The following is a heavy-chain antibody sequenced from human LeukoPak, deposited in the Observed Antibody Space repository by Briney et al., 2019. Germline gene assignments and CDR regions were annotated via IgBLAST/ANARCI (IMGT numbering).Heavy chain of an antibody. D-gene: IGHD2-15*01. J-gene: IGHJ4*02. CDR3: ARAKGLVAATPVY. CDR2: IIPIFGTA. CDR1: GYTFTSYD. Sequence: SVKVSCKASGYTFTSYDISWVRQAPGQGLEWMGGIIPIFGTANYAQKFQGRVTITTDESTSTAYMELSSLRSEDTAVYYCARAKGLVAATPVYWGQGTLVTVSS. V-gene: IGHV1-69*05.